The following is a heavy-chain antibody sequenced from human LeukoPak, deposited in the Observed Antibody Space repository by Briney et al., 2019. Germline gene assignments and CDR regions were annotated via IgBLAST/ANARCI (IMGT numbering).Heavy chain of an antibody. J-gene: IGHJ6*03. V-gene: IGHV4-59*12. CDR2: IYYSGST. Sequence: SETLSLTCTVSGGSISSYYWSWIRQPPGKGLEWIGSIYYSGSTYYNPSLKSRVTISVDTSKNQFSLKLSSVTAADTAVYYCARDRYHYDSSGLSLMDVWGKGTTVTISS. D-gene: IGHD3-22*01. CDR1: GGSISSYY. CDR3: ARDRYHYDSSGLSLMDV.